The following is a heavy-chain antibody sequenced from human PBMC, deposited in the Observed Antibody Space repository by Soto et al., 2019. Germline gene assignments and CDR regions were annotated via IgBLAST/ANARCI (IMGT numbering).Heavy chain of an antibody. CDR2: ISYDGTNK. V-gene: IGHV3-30*03. D-gene: IGHD7-27*01. CDR3: ARDPKTSGGQHWAFNYFDS. Sequence: SLRLSFAASAFTFSTYGMHWLRQAPVKGLEWVAVISYDGTNKFYADSVRGRFTISRDNSKSTLYLQVDSLRPEDAAVYYCARDPKTSGGQHWAFNYFDSWGQGTLVTVSS. J-gene: IGHJ4*02. CDR1: AFTFSTYG.